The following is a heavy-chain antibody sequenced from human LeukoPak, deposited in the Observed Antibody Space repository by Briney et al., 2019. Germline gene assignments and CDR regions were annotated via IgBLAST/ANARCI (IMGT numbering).Heavy chain of an antibody. J-gene: IGHJ4*02. CDR1: GYTFTSYD. CDR3: ARSTYDFWSGYLIDY. V-gene: IGHV1-46*01. Sequence: ASVKVSCKASGYTFTSYDINWVRQAPGQGLEWMGIINPSGGSTSYAQKFQGRVTMTRDTSTSTVYMELSSLRSEDTAVYYCARSTYDFWSGYLIDYWGQGTLVTVSS. CDR2: INPSGGST. D-gene: IGHD3-3*01.